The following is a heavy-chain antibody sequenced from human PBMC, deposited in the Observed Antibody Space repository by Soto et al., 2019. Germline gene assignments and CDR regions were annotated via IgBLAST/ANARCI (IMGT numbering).Heavy chain of an antibody. CDR3: ARERSPTVVPAAIKYYYYYYMDV. J-gene: IGHJ6*03. D-gene: IGHD2-2*01. CDR1: GYTFTSYA. Sequence: ASVKVSCKASGYTFTSYAMHWVRQAPGQRLEWMGWINAGNGNTKYSQKFQGRVTITRDTSASTAYMGLSSLRSEDTAVYYCARERSPTVVPAAIKYYYYYYMDVWGKGTTVTVSS. V-gene: IGHV1-3*01. CDR2: INAGNGNT.